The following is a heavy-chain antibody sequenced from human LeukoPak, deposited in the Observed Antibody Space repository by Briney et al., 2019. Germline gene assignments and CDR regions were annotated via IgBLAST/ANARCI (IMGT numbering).Heavy chain of an antibody. V-gene: IGHV3-74*01. J-gene: IGHJ3*02. CDR1: GFTFSSYW. CDR3: ARAPYYDFWSGYYTDAFDI. CDR2: INSDGSST. D-gene: IGHD3-3*01. Sequence: GGSLRLSCAASGFTFSSYWMHWVRQAPGKGLVWVSRINSDGSSTSYADSVKGRFTISRDNAKNTLYLQMNSLRAEDTAVYYCARAPYYDFWSGYYTDAFDIWGQGTMVTVSS.